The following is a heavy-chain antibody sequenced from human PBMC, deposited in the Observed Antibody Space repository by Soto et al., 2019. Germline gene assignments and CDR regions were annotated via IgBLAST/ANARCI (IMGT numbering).Heavy chain of an antibody. CDR2: IYPGDSDT. J-gene: IGHJ6*02. V-gene: IGHV5-51*01. CDR1: GYSFTSYW. D-gene: IGHD5-18*01. Sequence: PGESLKISCKGSGYSFTSYWIGWVRQMPGKGLEWMGIIYPGDSDTRYSPSFQGQVTISADKSISTAYLQWSSLKASDTAMYYCARRAYRYGLYYYYGMDVWGQGTTVTVSS. CDR3: ARRAYRYGLYYYYGMDV.